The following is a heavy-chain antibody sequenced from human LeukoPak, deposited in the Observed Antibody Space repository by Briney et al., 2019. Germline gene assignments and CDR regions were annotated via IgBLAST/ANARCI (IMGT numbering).Heavy chain of an antibody. D-gene: IGHD3-22*01. J-gene: IGHJ4*02. Sequence: SETLSLTCTVSGGSLINYYWSWIWQPPGKGLEWIGYIYYSGSTNYNPSLKSRVTISVDTSKNQFSVKLSYVTAADTAVYYCARVSSSGILDYWGQGTLVTVSS. V-gene: IGHV4-59*01. CDR2: IYYSGST. CDR3: ARVSSSGILDY. CDR1: GGSLINYY.